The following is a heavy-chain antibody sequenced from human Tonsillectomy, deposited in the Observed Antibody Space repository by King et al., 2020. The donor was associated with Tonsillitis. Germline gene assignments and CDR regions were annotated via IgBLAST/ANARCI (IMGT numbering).Heavy chain of an antibody. Sequence: VQLVESGGGLVQPGGSLRLSCAASGFTFSSHWMHWVRQAPGKGLVWVSRISERSSTDYADTVKGRFTISRDNAKNTVYLQMNSLSGEETAVYYCARGLLGAASRAVYVDLWGQGTLVTVSS. CDR2: ISERSST. CDR3: ARGLLGAASRAVYVDL. CDR1: GFTFSSHW. V-gene: IGHV3-74*01. J-gene: IGHJ4*02. D-gene: IGHD1-26*01.